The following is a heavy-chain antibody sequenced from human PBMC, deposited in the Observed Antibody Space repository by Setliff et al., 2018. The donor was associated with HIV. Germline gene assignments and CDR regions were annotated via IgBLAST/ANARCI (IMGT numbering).Heavy chain of an antibody. V-gene: IGHV4-59*01. CDR2: IYYSGST. Sequence: SETLSLTCTVSGGSISSYYWSWIRQPPGKGLEWIGYIYYSGSTNYNPSLKSRVTISVDTSKNQFSLKLSSVTAADTAVYYCARALSEGGYSYGYYYYYGMDVWGQGTTVTVSS. CDR1: GGSISSYY. CDR3: ARALSEGGYSYGYYYYYGMDV. D-gene: IGHD5-18*01. J-gene: IGHJ6*02.